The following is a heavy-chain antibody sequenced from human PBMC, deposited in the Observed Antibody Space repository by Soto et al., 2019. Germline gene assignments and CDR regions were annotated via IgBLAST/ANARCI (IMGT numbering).Heavy chain of an antibody. J-gene: IGHJ6*02. V-gene: IGHV3-11*01. D-gene: IGHD2-15*01. Sequence: GGSLRLSCAASGFTFSDYYMSWIRQAPGKGLEWVSYIDSRGRTISYADSVKGRFTISRDDAKNSLYLQMNSVRAEDTAVYYCARDRGYDAHDYYYNAMDVWGQGTTVTVSS. CDR2: IDSRGRTI. CDR3: ARDRGYDAHDYYYNAMDV. CDR1: GFTFSDYY.